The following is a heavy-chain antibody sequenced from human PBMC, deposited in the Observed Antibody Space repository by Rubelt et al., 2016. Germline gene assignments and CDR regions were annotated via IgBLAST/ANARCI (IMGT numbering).Heavy chain of an antibody. CDR1: GFTFSDHY. D-gene: IGHD3-22*01. CDR3: AKLDTTGPDEY. Sequence: VQPGGSLRLSCAASGFTFSDHYMGWVRQAPGKGLEWIGNVHYDGTTDYTPSLKSRVTISLDTSTSQFSLKLSSVTAADTAFYYCAKLDTTGPDEYWGQGTLVTVSS. CDR2: VHYDGTT. J-gene: IGHJ4*02. V-gene: IGHV4-38-2*01.